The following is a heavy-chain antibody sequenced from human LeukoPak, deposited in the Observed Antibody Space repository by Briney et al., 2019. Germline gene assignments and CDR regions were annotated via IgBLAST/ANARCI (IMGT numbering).Heavy chain of an antibody. D-gene: IGHD3-16*01. CDR1: GFTFSRYS. Sequence: PGGSLRLSCAASGFTFSRYSMNWVRQAPGKGLEWVSSISSSSYIYYADSLKGRFTISRDNAKNSLHLQINTLRAEDTAVYYCARAPGGDPLFDYWGQGTLVTVSS. J-gene: IGHJ4*02. CDR2: ISSSSYI. V-gene: IGHV3-21*01. CDR3: ARAPGGDPLFDY.